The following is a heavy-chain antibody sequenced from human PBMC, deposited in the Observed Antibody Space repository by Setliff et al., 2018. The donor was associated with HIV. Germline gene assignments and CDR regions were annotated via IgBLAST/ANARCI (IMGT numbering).Heavy chain of an antibody. J-gene: IGHJ3*02. CDR1: GLHVRGAW. CDR3: TTAVIPPAGWGALNI. CDR2: VKIDSDGGTI. V-gene: IGHV3-15*01. D-gene: IGHD6-19*01. Sequence: PGESLKISCKPSGLHVRGAWMNWVRQAPGKGLEWVGRVKIDSDGGTIDYAAPVQGRFVISRDDSQNLLSLQLNALRTEDTGVYYCTTAVIPPAGWGALNIWGPGTTVTVSS.